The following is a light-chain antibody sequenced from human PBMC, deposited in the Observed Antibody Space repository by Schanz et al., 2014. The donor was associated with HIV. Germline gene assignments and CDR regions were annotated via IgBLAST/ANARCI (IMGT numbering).Light chain of an antibody. J-gene: IGKJ3*01. Sequence: EKVMTQSPATLSLSLGERATLSCRASESVSSRYLAWYQQKPGQAPRLLIYGASSRATGIPDRFSGSGSGTDFSLTISRLEPEDFAVYFCQQYATSAFTFGPGTKVDIK. CDR3: QQYATSAFT. V-gene: IGKV3-20*01. CDR1: ESVSSRY. CDR2: GAS.